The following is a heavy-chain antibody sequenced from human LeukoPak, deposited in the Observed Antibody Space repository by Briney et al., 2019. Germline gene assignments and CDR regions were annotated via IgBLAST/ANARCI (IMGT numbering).Heavy chain of an antibody. Sequence: GGSLRLSCAASGLTFKNSWMSWVRQAPGKGLEWVANINQDGDEKYYVDSVKGRFTISRDDAQTSVYLQLSSLRPEDTAVYYCAKNKGWELPAELDSWGQGALVIVSS. D-gene: IGHD2-15*01. CDR1: GLTFKNSW. CDR3: AKNKGWELPAELDS. J-gene: IGHJ4*02. V-gene: IGHV3-7*01. CDR2: INQDGDEK.